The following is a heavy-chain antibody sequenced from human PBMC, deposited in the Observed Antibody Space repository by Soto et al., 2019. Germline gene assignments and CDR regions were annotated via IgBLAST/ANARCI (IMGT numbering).Heavy chain of an antibody. CDR3: ARRSEYANYGDTLGDYAFDI. Sequence: QVQLQESGPGLVKPSQTLSLTCTVSGGSISSGGYYWSWIRQHPGKGLEWIGYIYYSGSTYYNPSLKSRGPIAVDTSKNQFSLKLSSVTAADTAVYYCARRSEYANYGDTLGDYAFDIWGQGTMVTVSS. J-gene: IGHJ3*02. D-gene: IGHD4-17*01. CDR1: GGSISSGGYY. CDR2: IYYSGST. V-gene: IGHV4-31*03.